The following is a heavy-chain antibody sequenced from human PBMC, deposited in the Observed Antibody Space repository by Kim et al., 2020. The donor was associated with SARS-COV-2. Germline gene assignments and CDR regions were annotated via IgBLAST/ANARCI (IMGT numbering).Heavy chain of an antibody. CDR2: ISSSGSTI. CDR1: GFTFSSYE. J-gene: IGHJ6*03. Sequence: GGSLRLSCAASGFTFSSYEMNWVRQAPGKGLEWVSYISSSGSTIYYADSVKGRFTISRDNAKNSLYLQMNSLRAEDTAVYYCAREPGNDLKQNYYYYYMDVWGKGTTVTVSS. CDR3: AREPGNDLKQNYYYYYMDV. V-gene: IGHV3-48*03. D-gene: IGHD1-1*01.